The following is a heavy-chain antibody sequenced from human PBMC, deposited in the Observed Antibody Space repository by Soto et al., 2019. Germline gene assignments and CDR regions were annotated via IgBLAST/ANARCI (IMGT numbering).Heavy chain of an antibody. D-gene: IGHD3-16*02. J-gene: IGHJ4*02. CDR2: IIPIFGTA. V-gene: IGHV1-69*13. CDR1: VGTFSSYA. CDR3: ARDGLIGGPARTYYFDY. Sequence: GASVTVSCKASVGTFSSYAISWVRQAPEQGLEWMGGIIPIFGTANYAQKFQGRVTITADESTSTAYMELSSLRSEDTAVYYCARDGLIGGPARTYYFDYWGQGTLVTVSS.